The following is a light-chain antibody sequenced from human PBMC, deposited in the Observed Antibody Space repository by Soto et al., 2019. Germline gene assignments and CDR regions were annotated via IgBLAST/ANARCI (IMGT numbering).Light chain of an antibody. CDR2: RNN. CDR3: AAWDDSLSGLV. Sequence: QSVLTQPHSASGTPGQRVTISCSGSSSNIGNNYVYWYQQFPGTAPKLLIYRNNQRPSGVPDRLSGSKSGTSASLAISGLRSEDEADYYCAAWDDSLSGLVFGGGTKVTVL. CDR1: SSNIGNNY. V-gene: IGLV1-47*01. J-gene: IGLJ2*01.